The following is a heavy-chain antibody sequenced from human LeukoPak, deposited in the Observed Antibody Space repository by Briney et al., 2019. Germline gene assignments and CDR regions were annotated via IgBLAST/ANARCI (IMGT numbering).Heavy chain of an antibody. V-gene: IGHV4-34*01. D-gene: IGHD3-16*01. CDR3: ARDRWGLGYFDY. J-gene: IGHJ4*02. Sequence: SETLSLTCAVYGGSFSGYYWSWIRQPPGKGLEWIGEINHSGSTNYNPSLKSRVTISVDTSKNQFSLKLSSVTAADTAVYYCARDRWGLGYFDYWGQGTLVTVSS. CDR1: GGSFSGYY. CDR2: INHSGST.